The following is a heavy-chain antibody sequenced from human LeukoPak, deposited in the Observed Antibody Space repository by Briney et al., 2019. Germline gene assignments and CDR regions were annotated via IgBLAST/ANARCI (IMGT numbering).Heavy chain of an antibody. CDR2: IFYSGGT. D-gene: IGHD3-22*01. J-gene: IGHJ4*02. CDR1: GGSISSGGYY. V-gene: IGHV4-31*03. Sequence: SETLSLTCTVSGGSISSGGYYWSWIRQHPGEGLEWIGYIFYSGGTYYTPSLQSRVTMSIDTSKNQFSLKLSAVTAADTAVYYCARGLPKYYYDRGRGSERLDYWGQGTLVTVSS. CDR3: ARGLPKYYYDRGRGSERLDY.